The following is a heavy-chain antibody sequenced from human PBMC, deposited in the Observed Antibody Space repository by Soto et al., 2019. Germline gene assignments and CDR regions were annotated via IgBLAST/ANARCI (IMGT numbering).Heavy chain of an antibody. CDR1: GFTFSSYA. CDR3: AKTQAGSSGYYSGVHRYYYYYGMDV. V-gene: IGHV3-23*01. Sequence: GGSLRLSCAASGFTFSSYAMSWVRQAPGKRLKWVSAISGSGGSTYYADSVKGRFTISRDNSKNTLYLQMNSLRAEDTAVYYCAKTQAGSSGYYSGVHRYYYYYGMDVWGQGTTVTVSS. CDR2: ISGSGGST. D-gene: IGHD3-22*01. J-gene: IGHJ6*02.